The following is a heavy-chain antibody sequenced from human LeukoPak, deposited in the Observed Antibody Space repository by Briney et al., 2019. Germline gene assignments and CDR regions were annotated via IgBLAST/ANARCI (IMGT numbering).Heavy chain of an antibody. Sequence: GGSLRLSCAASGFTFSSYAMSWVRQAPGKGLEWVSAISGSGGSTYYADSVKGRFTISRDNSKNTLYLQMNSLRAEETAVYYCAKDRSGGTYYFDYWGQGTLVTVSS. V-gene: IGHV3-23*01. J-gene: IGHJ4*02. CDR3: AKDRSGGTYYFDY. CDR2: ISGSGGST. CDR1: GFTFSSYA. D-gene: IGHD2-15*01.